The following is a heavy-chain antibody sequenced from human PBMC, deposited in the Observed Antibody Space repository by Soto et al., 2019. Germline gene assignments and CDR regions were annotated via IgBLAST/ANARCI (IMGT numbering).Heavy chain of an antibody. D-gene: IGHD2-15*01. CDR2: ISGSGGST. V-gene: IGHV3-23*01. CDR1: GFTFSNYG. CDR3: AKDSPVGVPLLRDLHD. J-gene: IGHJ1*01. Sequence: PGGSLRLSCAASGFTFSNYGMSWVRQAPGKGLEWVSVISGSGGSTYYADSVKGRFTLSRGNSKNTVYLQMNSLRAEDTAVYYCAKDSPVGVPLLRDLHDWGQGTLVTVSS.